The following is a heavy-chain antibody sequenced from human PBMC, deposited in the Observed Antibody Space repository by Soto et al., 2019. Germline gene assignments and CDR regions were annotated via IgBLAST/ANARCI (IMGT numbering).Heavy chain of an antibody. D-gene: IGHD6-19*01. CDR2: ISGSGATA. CDR1: GFVFSSYA. J-gene: IGHJ4*02. CDR3: AKTISSGYYFSIDY. Sequence: GGSLRLSCAASGFVFSSYAMSWVRQAPGKGLEWVSAISGSGATAYYADSVKGRFIFSRDNPKNTMYLQMNSLRAEDTSLYYCAKTISSGYYFSIDYWGQGTLVTVSS. V-gene: IGHV3-23*01.